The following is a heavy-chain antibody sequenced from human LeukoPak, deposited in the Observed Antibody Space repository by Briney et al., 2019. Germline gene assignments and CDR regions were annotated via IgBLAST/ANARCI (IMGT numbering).Heavy chain of an antibody. CDR3: AAAAAGYLYYYYGMDV. CDR2: INHSGST. Sequence: SETLSLTCAVYGGSFSGYYWSWIRQPPGKGLEWIGEINHSGSTNYNPSLKSRVTISVDTSKNQFSLKLSSVTAADTAVYYCAAAAAGYLYYYYGMDVWGQGTTVTVSS. D-gene: IGHD6-13*01. V-gene: IGHV4-34*01. J-gene: IGHJ6*02. CDR1: GGSFSGYY.